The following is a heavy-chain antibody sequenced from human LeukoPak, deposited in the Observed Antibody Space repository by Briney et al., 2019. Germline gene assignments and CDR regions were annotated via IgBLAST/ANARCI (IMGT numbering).Heavy chain of an antibody. Sequence: ASVKVSCKASGFTFTSSAMQWVRQARGQRLEWIGWIVVGSGNTNYAQKFQERVTITRDMSTSTAYMELSSLRSEDTAVYYCARVGAARPNAFDIWGQGTMVTVSS. J-gene: IGHJ3*02. CDR1: GFTFTSSA. D-gene: IGHD6-6*01. V-gene: IGHV1-58*02. CDR2: IVVGSGNT. CDR3: ARVGAARPNAFDI.